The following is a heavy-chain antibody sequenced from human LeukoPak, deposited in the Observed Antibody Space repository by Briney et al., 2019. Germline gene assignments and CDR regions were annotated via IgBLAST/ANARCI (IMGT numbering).Heavy chain of an antibody. CDR3: ARISIAVAGIDAFDI. CDR2: IDWDDDK. V-gene: IGHV2-70*11. Sequence: SGPALVKPAQTLTLTCTFSGFSLCTSGMCVSWIRQPPGKALEWLARIDWDDDKYYSTSLKTRLTISKDTSKNQVVLTMTNMDPVDTATYHCARISIAVAGIDAFDIWGQGTMVTVSS. J-gene: IGHJ3*02. D-gene: IGHD6-19*01. CDR1: GFSLCTSGMC.